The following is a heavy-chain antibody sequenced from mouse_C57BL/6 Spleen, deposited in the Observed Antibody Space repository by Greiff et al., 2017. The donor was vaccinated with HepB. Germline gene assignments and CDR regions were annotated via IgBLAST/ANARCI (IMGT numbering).Heavy chain of an antibody. CDR1: GYSITSGYY. D-gene: IGHD2-5*01. Sequence: VQLQQSGPGLVKPSQSLSLTCSVTGYSITSGYYWNWIRQFPGNKLEWMGYISYDGSNNYNPSLKNRISITRDTSKNQFFLKLNSVTTEDTATYYCAEAYYSNYWFAYWGQGTLVTVSA. CDR2: ISYDGSN. V-gene: IGHV3-6*01. J-gene: IGHJ3*01. CDR3: AEAYYSNYWFAY.